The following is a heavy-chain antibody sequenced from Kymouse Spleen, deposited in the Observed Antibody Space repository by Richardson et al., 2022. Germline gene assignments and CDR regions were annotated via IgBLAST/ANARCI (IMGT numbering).Heavy chain of an antibody. CDR3: TTVYNWNAHWYFDL. CDR1: GFTFSNAW. J-gene: IGHJ2*01. Sequence: EVQLVESGGGLVKPGGSLRLSCAASGFTFSNAWMSWVRQAPGKGLEWVGRIKSKTDGGTTDYAAPVKGRFTISRDDSKNTLYLQMNSLKTEDTAVYYCTTVYNWNAHWYFDLWGRGTLVTVSS. D-gene: IGHD1-1*01. V-gene: IGHV3-15*01. CDR2: IKSKTDGGTT.